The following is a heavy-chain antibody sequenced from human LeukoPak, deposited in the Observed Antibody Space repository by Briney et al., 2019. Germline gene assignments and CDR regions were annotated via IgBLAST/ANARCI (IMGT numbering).Heavy chain of an antibody. V-gene: IGHV3-15*01. Sequence: GESLKLSCAASGFTFSGSAVHWVRQAPGKGLEWVGRLKSKTDGGAIDYAAPVKGRFTISRDDSKNMLYLQMNSLKTEDTAVYYCATEGYCSGGNCYSFDYWGQGTLVTVSS. D-gene: IGHD2-15*01. CDR1: GFTFSGSA. CDR3: ATEGYCSGGNCYSFDY. CDR2: LKSKTDGGAI. J-gene: IGHJ4*02.